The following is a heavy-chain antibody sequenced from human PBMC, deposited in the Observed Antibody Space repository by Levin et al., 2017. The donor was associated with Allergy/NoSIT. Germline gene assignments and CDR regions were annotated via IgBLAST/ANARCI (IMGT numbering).Heavy chain of an antibody. D-gene: IGHD3-16*01. CDR1: GFTFSSYW. CDR3: AKGGGKVFDY. J-gene: IGHJ4*02. CDR2: INSDGSST. Sequence: GGSLRLSCAASGFTFSSYWMHWVRQAPGKGLVWVSRINSDGSSTNYADSVKGRVTISRDNARNTLYLQMNSLRAEDTAVYYCAKGGGKVFDYWGQGTLVTVSS. V-gene: IGHV3-74*01.